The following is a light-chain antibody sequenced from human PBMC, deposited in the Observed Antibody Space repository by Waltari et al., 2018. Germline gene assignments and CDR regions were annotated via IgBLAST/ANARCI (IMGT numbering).Light chain of an antibody. CDR1: NNDAGSSTF. Sequence: QSALTQPASVSGSPGQSITISCTGTNNDAGSSTFFSWYQQHPGRAPQLMIYDVTERPSGISYRFSGSKSANTASLTISGLLPEDEAIYYCCSFTATHTLLFGGGTTVTVL. CDR2: DVT. J-gene: IGLJ2*01. CDR3: CSFTATHTLL. V-gene: IGLV2-14*03.